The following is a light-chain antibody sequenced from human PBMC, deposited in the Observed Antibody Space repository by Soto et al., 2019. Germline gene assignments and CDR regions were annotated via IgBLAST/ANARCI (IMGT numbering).Light chain of an antibody. V-gene: IGKV1-9*01. CDR3: QQLNSYPRGLT. CDR1: QGISTY. CDR2: AAS. Sequence: DIQLTQSPSFLSASVGDRVTITCRASQGISTYLAWYQQKPGKAPKLLGYAASSLQSGTPSRFSGSGSGTELTLTICSWPPEDFATYYCQQLNSYPRGLTFGGGTKVEIK. J-gene: IGKJ4*01.